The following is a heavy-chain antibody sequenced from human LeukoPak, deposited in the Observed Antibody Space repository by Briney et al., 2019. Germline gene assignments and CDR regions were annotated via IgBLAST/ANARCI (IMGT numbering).Heavy chain of an antibody. CDR2: ISSSSSYI. CDR1: GFTFSSYS. V-gene: IGHV3-21*01. J-gene: IGHJ3*02. Sequence: GGSVRLSCAASGFTFSSYSMNWVRQAPGKGLEWVSSISSSSSYIYYADSVKGRFTISRDNAKNSLYLQMNSLRAEDTAVYYCARGAAAAGLDAFDIWGQGTMVHVSS. D-gene: IGHD6-13*01. CDR3: ARGAAAAGLDAFDI.